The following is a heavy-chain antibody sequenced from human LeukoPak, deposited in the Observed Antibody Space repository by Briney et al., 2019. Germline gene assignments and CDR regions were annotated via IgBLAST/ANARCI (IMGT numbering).Heavy chain of an antibody. CDR1: GFTFSSYS. V-gene: IGHV3-21*01. Sequence: GGSLRLSCAASGFTFSSYSMNWVRQAPGKGLEWVSSISSSSSYIYYADSVKGRFTISRDNAKNSLYLQMNSLRAEDMAVYYCARDSLFTGTGDYWGQGTLVTVSS. D-gene: IGHD1-7*01. J-gene: IGHJ4*02. CDR2: ISSSSSYI. CDR3: ARDSLFTGTGDY.